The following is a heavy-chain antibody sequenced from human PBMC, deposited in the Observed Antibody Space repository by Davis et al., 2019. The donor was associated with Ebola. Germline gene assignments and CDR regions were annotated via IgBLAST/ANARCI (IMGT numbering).Heavy chain of an antibody. CDR1: GFTFSSYG. V-gene: IGHV3-30*03. Sequence: GESLKISCAASGFTFSSYGMHWVRQAPGKGLEWVAVISYDGSNKYYADSVKGRFTISRDNSKNTLYLQMNSLRAEDTAVYYCARDLGTLNTRGAFDVWGQGTMVTVSS. CDR2: ISYDGSNK. J-gene: IGHJ3*01. D-gene: IGHD3-16*01. CDR3: ARDLGTLNTRGAFDV.